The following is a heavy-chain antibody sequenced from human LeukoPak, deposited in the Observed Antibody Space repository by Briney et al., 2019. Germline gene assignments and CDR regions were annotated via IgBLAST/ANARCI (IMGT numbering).Heavy chain of an antibody. CDR2: IYYSGST. D-gene: IGHD3-22*01. CDR3: ARASLTYYYDSSGYSNDSYYYYYMDV. CDR1: GGSISTYY. V-gene: IGHV4-59*01. J-gene: IGHJ6*03. Sequence: SETLSLTCTVSGGSISTYYWSWIRQPAGKGLEWIGYIYYSGSTNYNPSLKSRVTISVDTSKNQFSLKLSSVTAADTAVYYCARASLTYYYDSSGYSNDSYYYYYMDVWGKGTTVTVSS.